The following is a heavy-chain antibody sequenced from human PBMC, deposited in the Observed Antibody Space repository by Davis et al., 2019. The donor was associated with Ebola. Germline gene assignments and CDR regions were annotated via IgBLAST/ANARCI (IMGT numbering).Heavy chain of an antibody. CDR2: ISWNSGSI. Sequence: SLKISCAASGFTFDDYAMHWVRQAPGKGLEWVSGISWNSGSIGYADSVKGRFTISRDNAKNSLYLQMNSLRAEDTAVYYCARVRNFYFDYWGQGTLVTVSS. V-gene: IGHV3-9*01. D-gene: IGHD2/OR15-2a*01. CDR1: GFTFDDYA. CDR3: ARVRNFYFDY. J-gene: IGHJ4*02.